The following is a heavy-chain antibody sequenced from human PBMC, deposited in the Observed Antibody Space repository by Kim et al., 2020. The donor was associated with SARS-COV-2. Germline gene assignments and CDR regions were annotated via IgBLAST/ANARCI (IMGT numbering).Heavy chain of an antibody. CDR1: DYSITRGSY. CDR2: ISHSGSP. V-gene: IGHV4-38-2*02. Sequence: SETLSLTCTVSDYSITRGSYWGWIRQPPGKGLEWIGTISHSGSPYYNPSLKSRVTMSVDTSNKQFSLYLTSVTAADTAVFYCARFDPYWYFDLWGRGILV. CDR3: ARFDPYWYFDL. J-gene: IGHJ2*01. D-gene: IGHD3-9*01.